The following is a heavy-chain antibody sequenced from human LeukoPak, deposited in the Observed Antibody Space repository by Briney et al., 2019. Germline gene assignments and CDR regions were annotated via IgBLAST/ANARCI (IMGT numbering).Heavy chain of an antibody. Sequence: SETLSLTCTVSGGSISSHYWSWIRQPPGKGLEWIGYIYYSGSTNYNPSLKSRVTISVDTSKNQFSLKLSSVTAADTAVYYCARHGSIATGAFTYWGQGTLVTVSS. J-gene: IGHJ4*02. V-gene: IGHV4-59*11. CDR3: ARHGSIATGAFTY. D-gene: IGHD6-13*01. CDR2: IYYSGST. CDR1: GGSISSHY.